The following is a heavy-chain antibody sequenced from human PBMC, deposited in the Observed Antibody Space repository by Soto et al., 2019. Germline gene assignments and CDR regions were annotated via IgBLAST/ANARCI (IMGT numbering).Heavy chain of an antibody. J-gene: IGHJ6*02. Sequence: ASVKASCKASGYTFTSYAIHWVRQAPGQRLEWMGWINAGNGNTKYSQKFQGRVTITRDTSASTAYMELSSLRSEDTAVYYCARADSSSSYYYYGMDVWGQGTTVTVSS. CDR3: ARADSSSSYYYYGMDV. V-gene: IGHV1-3*01. D-gene: IGHD6-6*01. CDR1: GYTFTSYA. CDR2: INAGNGNT.